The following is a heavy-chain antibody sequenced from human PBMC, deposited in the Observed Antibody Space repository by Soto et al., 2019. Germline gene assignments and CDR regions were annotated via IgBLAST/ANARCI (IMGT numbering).Heavy chain of an antibody. V-gene: IGHV3-23*01. CDR2: ISGSGGST. CDR1: GFTFSSYA. D-gene: IGHD6-6*01. J-gene: IGHJ4*02. Sequence: GGSLRLSCAASGFTFSSYAMSWVRQAPGKGLEWVSAISGSGGSTYYADSVKGRFTISRDNSKNTLYLQMNSLRAEDTAVYYCAKDQVGWGDSSSYFDYWGQGTLVTVSS. CDR3: AKDQVGWGDSSSYFDY.